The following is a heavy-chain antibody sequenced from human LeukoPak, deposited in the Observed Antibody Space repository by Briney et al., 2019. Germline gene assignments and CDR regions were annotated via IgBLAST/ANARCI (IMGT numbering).Heavy chain of an antibody. CDR1: GFTFSSYW. Sequence: PGGSLRLSCAASGFTFSSYWMSWVRQAPGKGLEWVAFIRYDGSNKYYADSVKGRFTISRENSKNTLYLQMNSLSAEETADYYCAKWAYYDRGFDYWGQGTMVSVSS. D-gene: IGHD3-22*01. CDR3: AKWAYYDRGFDY. V-gene: IGHV3-30*02. CDR2: IRYDGSNK. J-gene: IGHJ4*02.